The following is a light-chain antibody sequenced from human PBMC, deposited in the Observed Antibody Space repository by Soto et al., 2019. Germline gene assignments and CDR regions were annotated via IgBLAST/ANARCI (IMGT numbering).Light chain of an antibody. V-gene: IGLV2-14*01. Sequence: QSALTQPASVSGSPGQSITISCTGTISDVGGYNYVSWYQQHPGKAPKLMIYEVSNRPSGVSNRFSGSRSGNTASLTISGLQAEDEADYYCSSYTTSSTLVFGTGTKVTV. CDR3: SSYTTSSTLV. J-gene: IGLJ1*01. CDR2: EVS. CDR1: ISDVGGYNY.